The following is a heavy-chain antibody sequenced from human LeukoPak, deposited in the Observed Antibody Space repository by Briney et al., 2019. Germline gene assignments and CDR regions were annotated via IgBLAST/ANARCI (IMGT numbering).Heavy chain of an antibody. D-gene: IGHD1-26*01. CDR3: AKGGWDLLGHFDY. V-gene: IGHV3-23*01. CDR2: ISGSGGST. J-gene: IGHJ4*02. CDR1: GFTFSSYA. Sequence: GGSLRLSRAASGFTFSSYAMSWVRQAPGKGLEWVSTISGSGGSTYYADSVKGRFTISRDNSKNTLYLQMNSLRAEDTAVYYCAKGGWDLLGHFDYWGQGTLVTVSS.